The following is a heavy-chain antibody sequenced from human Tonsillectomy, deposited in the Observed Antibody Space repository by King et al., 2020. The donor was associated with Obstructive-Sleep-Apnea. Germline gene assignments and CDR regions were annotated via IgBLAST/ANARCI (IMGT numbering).Heavy chain of an antibody. D-gene: IGHD3-22*01. V-gene: IGHV3-23*04. CDR1: GFSFSSYG. J-gene: IGHJ4*02. CDR3: AKAPGSYYYDSSGYYFDY. Sequence: VQLVESGGGLIQPGGSLRLSCAASGFSFSSYGMGWVRQAPGEGLEWASVVSGSANTDYADSVRGRFTISRDHSKNTLYLQMNSLRAEDTAVYYCAKAPGSYYYDSSGYYFDYWGQGTLVTVSS. CDR2: VSGSANT.